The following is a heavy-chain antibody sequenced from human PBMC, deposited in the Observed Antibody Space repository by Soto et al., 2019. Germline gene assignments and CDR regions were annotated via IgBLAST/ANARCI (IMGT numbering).Heavy chain of an antibody. Sequence: GASVKVSCKASGYTFTSYGISWVRQAPGQGLEWMGWISAYNGNTNYAQKLQGRVTMTTDTSTSTAYMELRSLRSDDTAVYYCARDRSSSQNYYFDYWGQGTLVTVSS. D-gene: IGHD6-13*01. CDR3: ARDRSSSQNYYFDY. J-gene: IGHJ4*02. V-gene: IGHV1-18*01. CDR2: ISAYNGNT. CDR1: GYTFTSYG.